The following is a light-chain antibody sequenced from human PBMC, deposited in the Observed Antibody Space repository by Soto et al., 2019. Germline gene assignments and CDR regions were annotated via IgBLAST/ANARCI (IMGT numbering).Light chain of an antibody. V-gene: IGKV3-11*01. J-gene: IGKJ5*01. CDR3: QQRSNWPPEIT. CDR1: QSVSIS. Sequence: IVLTQSPATLSLSPGKRSTLSCRASQSVSISLAWYQQKPGQAPRLLIYDASNRATGVPARFSGSGSGTDFTLTVSSLEPEDFALYYCQQRSNWPPEITFGQGTRREIK. CDR2: DAS.